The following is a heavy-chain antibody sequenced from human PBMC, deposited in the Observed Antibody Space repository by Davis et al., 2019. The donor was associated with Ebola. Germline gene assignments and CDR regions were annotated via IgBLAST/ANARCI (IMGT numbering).Heavy chain of an antibody. CDR2: FDPEDGET. D-gene: IGHD4-17*01. Sequence: ASVKVSCKVSGYTLTELSMHWVRQAPGKGLEWMGGFDPEDGETIYAQKFQGRVTMTEDTSTDTAYMELSSLRSEDTAVYYCATPTTVTTFEYYFDYWGQGTLVTVSS. CDR1: GYTLTELS. V-gene: IGHV1-24*01. J-gene: IGHJ4*02. CDR3: ATPTTVTTFEYYFDY.